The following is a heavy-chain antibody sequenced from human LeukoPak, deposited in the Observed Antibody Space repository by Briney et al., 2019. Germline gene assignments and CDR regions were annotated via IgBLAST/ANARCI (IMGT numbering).Heavy chain of an antibody. D-gene: IGHD3-22*01. Sequence: GGSLRLSCAASGFTLSSYAMSWVRQAPGKRLEWVSGISGSGGTTYYADSVKGRFTISRDNANNSLYLQMNSLRDEDTAVYYCARVTYDSGDYWGQGTLVTVSS. V-gene: IGHV3-23*01. CDR2: ISGSGGTT. J-gene: IGHJ4*02. CDR1: GFTLSSYA. CDR3: ARVTYDSGDY.